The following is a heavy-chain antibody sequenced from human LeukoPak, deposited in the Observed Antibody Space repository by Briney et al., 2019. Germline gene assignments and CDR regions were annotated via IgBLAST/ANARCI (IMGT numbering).Heavy chain of an antibody. J-gene: IGHJ4*02. D-gene: IGHD5-12*01. CDR2: ISYSGNT. V-gene: IGHV4-39*01. Sequence: SETLSLTCTVSGGSIGSSDYYWGRIRQPPGKGLEWIGTISYSGNTYYNPSLKSRVTISGDTSKNQFSLKMSSVTAADTAVYYCARVDDYWGQGTLVTVSS. CDR1: GGSIGSSDYY. CDR3: ARVDDY.